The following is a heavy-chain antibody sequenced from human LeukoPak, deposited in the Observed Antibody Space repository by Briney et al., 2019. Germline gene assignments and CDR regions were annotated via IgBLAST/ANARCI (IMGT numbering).Heavy chain of an antibody. CDR1: GGSISSGSYY. CDR3: ARSDNSGYYFEY. V-gene: IGHV4-31*03. CDR2: SYYSEST. Sequence: SETLSLTCIVSGGSISSGSYYWRWIRQHPGKGLEWIGYSYYSESTYYNPPLKSRGTISVDTPKNQFSLKLSSVTAADTAVYYCARSDNSGYYFEYWGQGTLVTVSS. D-gene: IGHD3-22*01. J-gene: IGHJ4*02.